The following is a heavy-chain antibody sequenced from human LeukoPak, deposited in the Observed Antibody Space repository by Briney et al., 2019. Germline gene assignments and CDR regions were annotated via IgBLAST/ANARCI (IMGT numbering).Heavy chain of an antibody. J-gene: IGHJ4*02. CDR3: ARHRYSWYFDS. CDR2: VYYSGST. D-gene: IGHD5-18*01. V-gene: IGHV4-59*08. Sequence: PSETLSLTCTVSGGSIIRYYWGWIRQPPGKGLEWIGYVYYSGSTNYNPSLKGRVTISADTSKNQFSLKLNSVTAADTAVYYCARHRYSWYFDSWGQGSLVTVSS. CDR1: GGSIIRYY.